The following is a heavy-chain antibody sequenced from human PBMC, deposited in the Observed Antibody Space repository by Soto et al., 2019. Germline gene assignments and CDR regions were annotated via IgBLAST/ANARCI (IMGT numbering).Heavy chain of an antibody. CDR1: GLNVRNNY. V-gene: IGHV3-53*01. CDR2: IYSTSTT. D-gene: IGHD1-26*01. CDR3: ARGIVGATDFDN. J-gene: IGHJ4*02. Sequence: EVQLVESGGGPIQPGGSLRLSCAASGLNVRNNYMHWVRQAPGKGLEWVAVIYSTSTTYYADSVKGRFTISSDDSDKTLFLQMNYLRLEDTAMYYCARGIVGATDFDNWGQGTLVTVSP.